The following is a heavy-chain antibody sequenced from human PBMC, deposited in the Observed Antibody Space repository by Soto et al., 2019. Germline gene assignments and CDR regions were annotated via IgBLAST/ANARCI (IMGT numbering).Heavy chain of an antibody. J-gene: IGHJ5*02. V-gene: IGHV3-30-3*01. D-gene: IGHD2-2*01. CDR2: ISYDGSNK. Sequence: QVQLVESGGGVVQPGRSLRLSCAASGFTFSSYAMHWVRQAPGKGLEWVAVISYDGSNKYYADSVKGRLTISRDNSKNTLYLQMNSLRAEDTAVYYCARARWYCSSTSCSGRPYNWFDPWGQGTLVTVSS. CDR3: ARARWYCSSTSCSGRPYNWFDP. CDR1: GFTFSSYA.